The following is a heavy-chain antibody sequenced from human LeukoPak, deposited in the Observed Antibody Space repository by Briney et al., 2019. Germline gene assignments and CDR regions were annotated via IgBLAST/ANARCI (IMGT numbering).Heavy chain of an antibody. D-gene: IGHD4-23*01. CDR1: GGSISSGDYY. V-gene: IGHV4-30-4*01. CDR3: ARGMTVATPGKTYYYYGMDV. J-gene: IGHJ6*02. CDR2: IYYSGST. Sequence: SETLSLTCTVSGGSISSGDYYWSWIRQPPGKGLEWIGYIYYSGSTYYNPSLKSRVTISVDTSKNQFSLKLSSVTAADTAVYYCARGMTVATPGKTYYYYGMDVWGQGTTVTVSS.